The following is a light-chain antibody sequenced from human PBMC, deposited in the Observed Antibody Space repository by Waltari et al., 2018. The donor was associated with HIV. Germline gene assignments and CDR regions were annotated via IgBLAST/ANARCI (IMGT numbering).Light chain of an antibody. CDR1: SGSISSNY. J-gene: IGLJ2*01. V-gene: IGLV6-57*01. CDR3: QSFDTDNHVI. CDR2: EDV. Sequence: NFMLTQPHSVSESPGKTVTLSCTRNSGSISSNYVQWFPQRPDSSPFTLFFEDVRRPSVVPDPFSGSIDRSSNSASLTISALKTEDEADYYCQSFDTDNHVIFGGGTKLTVL.